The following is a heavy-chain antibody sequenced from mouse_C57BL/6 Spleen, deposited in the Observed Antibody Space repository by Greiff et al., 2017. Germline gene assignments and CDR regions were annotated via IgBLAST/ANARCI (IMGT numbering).Heavy chain of an antibody. D-gene: IGHD1-1*01. CDR1: GYAFSSSW. CDR2: IYPGDGDT. CDR3: ARDYYGSLSY. V-gene: IGHV1-82*01. J-gene: IGHJ4*01. Sequence: QVQLKESGPELVKPGASVKISCKASGYAFSSSWMNWVKQRPGKGLEWIGRIYPGDGDTNYNGKFKGKATLTADKSSSTAYMQLSSLTSEDSAVYFCARDYYGSLSYWGQGTSVTVSS.